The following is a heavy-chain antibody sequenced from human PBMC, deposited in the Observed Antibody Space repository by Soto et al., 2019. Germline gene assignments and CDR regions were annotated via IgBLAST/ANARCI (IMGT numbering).Heavy chain of an antibody. CDR1: GFTFSSSA. V-gene: IGHV3-23*01. J-gene: IGHJ5*02. CDR2: ISGSSGGT. Sequence: EVHLLESGGGLVQPGGSLRLSCADSGFTFSSSAMSWVRQAPGKGLEWVSAISGSSGGTYYADSLKGRFTISRDNSKNTRYLQMESLRGEDTAVYYCAKGSRSSGWYAWGRGTLVTVSS. D-gene: IGHD6-19*01. CDR3: AKGSRSSGWYA.